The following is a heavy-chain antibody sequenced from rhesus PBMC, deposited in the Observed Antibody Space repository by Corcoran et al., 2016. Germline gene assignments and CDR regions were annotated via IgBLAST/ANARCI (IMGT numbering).Heavy chain of an antibody. CDR1: GDSISGYY. D-gene: IGHD3-9*01. CDR3: ARQEKLLFFQF. V-gene: IGHV4-160*01. Sequence: QVQLQESGPGLVKPSETLSLTCAVSGDSISGYYWTRIRRPPGKGLEWIGRIFGNGGNPDYNPSLKSRVTFSTDTSKNQFSLNLNSVTAADTAVYYCARQEKLLFFQFWGQGALVTVSS. J-gene: IGHJ1*01. CDR2: IFGNGGNP.